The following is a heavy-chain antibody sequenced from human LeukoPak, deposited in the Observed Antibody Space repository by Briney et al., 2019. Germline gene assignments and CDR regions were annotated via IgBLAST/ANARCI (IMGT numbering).Heavy chain of an antibody. CDR2: ISAYNGNT. D-gene: IGHD4-11*01. V-gene: IGHV1-18*01. J-gene: IGHJ4*02. CDR3: ARDRDYSNYVGYFDY. Sequence: ASVKVSCKASGYTFTSYGISWVRQAPGQGLEWRGWISAYNGNTNYAQKLQGRVTMTTDTPTSTAYMELRSLRSDDTAVYYCARDRDYSNYVGYFDYWGQGALVTVSS. CDR1: GYTFTSYG.